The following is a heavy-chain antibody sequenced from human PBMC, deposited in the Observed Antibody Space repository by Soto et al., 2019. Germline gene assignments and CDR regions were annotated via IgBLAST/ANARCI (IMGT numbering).Heavy chain of an antibody. D-gene: IGHD3-10*01. V-gene: IGHV4-30-4*01. Sequence: PSETLSLTCTVSGGSISSGDYYWSWIRQPPGKGLEWIGYIYYSGSTYYNPSLKSRVTISVDTSKNQFSLKLDSVTAADTAVYYCARVGSYHSTAFDIWGQGTMVTVSS. J-gene: IGHJ3*02. CDR1: GGSISSGDYY. CDR2: IYYSGST. CDR3: ARVGSYHSTAFDI.